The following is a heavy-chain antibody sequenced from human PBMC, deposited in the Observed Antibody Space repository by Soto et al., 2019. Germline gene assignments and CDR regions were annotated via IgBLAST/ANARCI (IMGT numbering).Heavy chain of an antibody. Sequence: EVELVESGGGLVQPGGSLRLSCAVSGFTFSDHYMDWVRQAPGKGLEWVGRSRNKANSYTTEYAASVKGRFTISRDESENSLYLQMSSLKTEDSALYYCLRSDYVGDRYYFDEWGQGTLVTVSS. J-gene: IGHJ4*02. CDR1: GFTFSDHY. D-gene: IGHD2-21*02. CDR3: LRSDYVGDRYYFDE. CDR2: SRNKANSYTT. V-gene: IGHV3-72*01.